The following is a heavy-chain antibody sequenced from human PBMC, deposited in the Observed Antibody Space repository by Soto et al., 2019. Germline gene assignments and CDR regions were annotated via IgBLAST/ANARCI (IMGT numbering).Heavy chain of an antibody. D-gene: IGHD4-17*01. J-gene: IGHJ6*03. CDR3: ARHDYGDYGANYYYYMVV. V-gene: IGHV4-39*01. CDR2: IYYSGST. Sequence: SETLSLTCTVSGGSISSSSYYWGWIRQPPGKGLEWIGSIYYSGSTYYNPSLKSRVTISVDTSKNQFSLKLSSVTAADTAVYYCARHDYGDYGANYYYYMVVWGKGTTVTVSS. CDR1: GGSISSSSYY.